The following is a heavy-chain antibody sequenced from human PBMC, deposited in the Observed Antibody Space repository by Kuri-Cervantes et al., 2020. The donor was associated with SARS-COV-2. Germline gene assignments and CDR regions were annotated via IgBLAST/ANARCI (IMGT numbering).Heavy chain of an antibody. Sequence: SETLSLTCTVSGGSISGHYWSWIRQPPGKGLEWIGNIFYSGSTNYNPSLKSRVTISVDTSKNQFSLKLSSVTAADTAVYYCARAGSVNNWFDPWGQGTLVTVSS. J-gene: IGHJ5*02. CDR3: ARAGSVNNWFDP. CDR2: IFYSGST. V-gene: IGHV4-59*08. CDR1: GGSISGHY. D-gene: IGHD6-25*01.